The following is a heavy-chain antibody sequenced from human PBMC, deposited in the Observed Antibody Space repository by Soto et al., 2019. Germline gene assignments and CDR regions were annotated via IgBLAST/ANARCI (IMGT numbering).Heavy chain of an antibody. V-gene: IGHV3-23*01. CDR3: AKDRVFNGYWYFDL. CDR1: VFTFSSYA. CDR2: ISGSGSYT. J-gene: IGHJ2*01. Sequence: CAASVFTFSSYAMSWVRQGPGKGLEWVSAISGSGSYTYYADSVKGRFTISRDNSKNTLYLQMNSLRAEDTAVYYCAKDRVFNGYWYFDLWGRGTVVTV.